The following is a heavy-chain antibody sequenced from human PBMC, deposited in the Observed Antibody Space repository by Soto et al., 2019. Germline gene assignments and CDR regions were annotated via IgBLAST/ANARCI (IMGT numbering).Heavy chain of an antibody. CDR1: GFTFTTYA. CDR3: AKEGPYDHGMDV. Sequence: GGSLRLSCAASGFTFTTYAMTWVRQAPGRGLEWVSGSSASGADTYYADSVKGRFTVSRDNSKNTLYLQMNSLRADDTAIYYCAKEGPYDHGMDVWGQGTTVTVSS. V-gene: IGHV3-23*01. D-gene: IGHD2-8*01. J-gene: IGHJ6*02. CDR2: SSASGADT.